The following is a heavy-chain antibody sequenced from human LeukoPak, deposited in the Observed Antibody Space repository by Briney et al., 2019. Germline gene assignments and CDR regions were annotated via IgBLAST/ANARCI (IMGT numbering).Heavy chain of an antibody. V-gene: IGHV3-73*01. CDR2: TRSKANSYAT. CDR3: TRSEGKGFDY. D-gene: IGHD3-3*01. Sequence: GGSLRLSCAASGFTFSGSAMHWVRQASGKGLEWVGRTRSKANSYATAYAASVKGRFTISRDDSENTVYLQMNSLKTEDTAVYYCTRSEGKGFDYWGQGALVTVSS. CDR1: GFTFSGSA. J-gene: IGHJ4*02.